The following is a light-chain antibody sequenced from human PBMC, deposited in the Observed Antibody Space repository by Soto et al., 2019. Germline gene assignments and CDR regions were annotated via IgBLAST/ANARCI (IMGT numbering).Light chain of an antibody. CDR1: SSDVGAYNY. CDR2: DVN. CDR3: SSYTSSSILAVV. Sequence: QSALAQPASVSGSPGQSITISCTGTSSDVGAYNYVSWYQQHPGKAPKVMIYDVNYRPSGVSNRFSGSKSGNTASLTISGLQAEDEADYYCSSYTSSSILAVVFGGGTKLTVL. V-gene: IGLV2-14*03. J-gene: IGLJ2*01.